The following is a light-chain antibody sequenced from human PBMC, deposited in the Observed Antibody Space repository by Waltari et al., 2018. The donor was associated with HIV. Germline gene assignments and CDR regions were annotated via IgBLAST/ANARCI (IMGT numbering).Light chain of an antibody. V-gene: IGKV3-20*01. CDR2: GAS. J-gene: IGKJ4*01. Sequence: EIVLTQSPGTLSLSPGERATLSCRASQSVTSSYLAWYQQKSGQAPRLLIYGASTRATGIPDRFIGGGSRTDFTLTISRLEPEDFAVYYCQRYGSSPPLTFGGGTKVEIK. CDR1: QSVTSSY. CDR3: QRYGSSPPLT.